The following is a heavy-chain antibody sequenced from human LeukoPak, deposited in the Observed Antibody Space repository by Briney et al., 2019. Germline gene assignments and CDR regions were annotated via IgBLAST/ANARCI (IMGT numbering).Heavy chain of an antibody. CDR2: INHSGYT. V-gene: IGHV4-34*01. Sequence: SDTLSLTCAVSGVSFNDYYWSWVRQTPGKGLEWIGEINHSGYTNDSPSLKSRVTLSIDTSRKQFSLNLRSVTVADTGIYYCTRRTTGHDYWGQGTLVTVSS. CDR1: GVSFNDYY. J-gene: IGHJ4*02. D-gene: IGHD4-17*01. CDR3: TRRTTGHDY.